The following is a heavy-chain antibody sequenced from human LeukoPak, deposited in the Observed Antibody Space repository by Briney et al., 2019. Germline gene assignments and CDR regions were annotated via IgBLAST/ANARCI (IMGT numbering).Heavy chain of an antibody. V-gene: IGHV4-39*01. CDR1: GGSIRSTSYY. J-gene: IGHJ6*03. CDR3: ARDYGDYAWYGAVRYYYYYRDV. CDR2: VHHSGST. Sequence: SETLSLTCTVSGGSIRSTSYYWGWIRQPPGKGLEWLGSVHHSGSTYDNPSLKSRVTISVDTSKNQFSLKLISVTAADTAVYYCARDYGDYAWYGAVRYYYYYRDVWGKGTTVTVSS. D-gene: IGHD4-17*01.